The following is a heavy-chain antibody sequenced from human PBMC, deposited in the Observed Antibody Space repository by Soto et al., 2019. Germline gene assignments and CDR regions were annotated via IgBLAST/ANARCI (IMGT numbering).Heavy chain of an antibody. CDR2: IVPIYRTA. CDR1: GGTFSSYR. CDR3: VRDSGAKLSSS. V-gene: IGHV1-69*01. Sequence: QVQLVQSGAEVKKPGSSVKVSCKASGGTFSSYRINWVRQAPGQGLEWVGGIVPIYRTADYAQKFQGRVTITADESERTSYMELRSLKSQDTAVDYCVRDSGAKLSSSWGQGTLVTVSS. D-gene: IGHD6-13*01. J-gene: IGHJ4*02.